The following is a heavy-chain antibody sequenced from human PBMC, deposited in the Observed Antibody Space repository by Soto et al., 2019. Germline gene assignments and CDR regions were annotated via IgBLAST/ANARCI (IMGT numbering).Heavy chain of an antibody. D-gene: IGHD2-21*02. J-gene: IGHJ5*02. V-gene: IGHV3-9*01. Sequence: EARLTESGGGLVQPGWTLRLSCTASGFTFEDYAMHWVRQAPGKGLEWLAGITSKSNHIGYGESVRGRFTISRDNGKASLFLQMKSLRPEDTALYYCAKDKLAVLTAMIDQWGKGTQVIVSS. CDR1: GFTFEDYA. CDR2: ITSKSNHI. CDR3: AKDKLAVLTAMIDQ.